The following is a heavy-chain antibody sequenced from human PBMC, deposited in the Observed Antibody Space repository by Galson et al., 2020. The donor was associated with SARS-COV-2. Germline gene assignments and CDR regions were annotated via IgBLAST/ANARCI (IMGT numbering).Heavy chain of an antibody. Sequence: GGSLRLSCAASGFTFSSYAMHWVRQAPGKGLEYVSAISSNGGSTYYANSVKGRFTISRDNSKNTLYLQMGSLRAEDMAVYYCARESIAAWRDFDYWGQGTLVTVSS. CDR2: ISSNGGST. CDR3: ARESIAAWRDFDY. V-gene: IGHV3-64*01. CDR1: GFTFSSYA. J-gene: IGHJ4*02. D-gene: IGHD6-6*01.